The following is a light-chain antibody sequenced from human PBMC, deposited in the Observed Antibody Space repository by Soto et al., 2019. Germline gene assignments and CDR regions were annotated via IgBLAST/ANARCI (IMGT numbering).Light chain of an antibody. CDR1: SSNIGAGYD. CDR2: GNS. Sequence: QSVLTQPPSVSGAPGQRVTISCTGSSSNIGAGYDVHWYQQLPGTAPKLLIYGNSNRPSGAPDRFSGSKSGTSASLAITGLQAEDEADYYCQSYDSSLSPYVFGTGTKVTVL. CDR3: QSYDSSLSPYV. J-gene: IGLJ1*01. V-gene: IGLV1-40*01.